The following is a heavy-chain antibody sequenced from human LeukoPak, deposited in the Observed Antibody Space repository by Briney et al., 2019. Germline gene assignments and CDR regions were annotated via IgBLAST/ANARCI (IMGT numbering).Heavy chain of an antibody. CDR2: IYYSGST. CDR3: ARGRGDWSYYYGMDV. D-gene: IGHD3/OR15-3a*01. CDR1: GGSISSYY. J-gene: IGHJ6*02. Sequence: SETLSLTCTVSGGSISSYYWSWIRQPPGKGLEWIGYIYYSGSTNYNPSLKSRVTISVDTSKNQFSLKLSSVTAADTAVYYCARGRGDWSYYYGMDVWGQGTTVTVSS. V-gene: IGHV4-59*01.